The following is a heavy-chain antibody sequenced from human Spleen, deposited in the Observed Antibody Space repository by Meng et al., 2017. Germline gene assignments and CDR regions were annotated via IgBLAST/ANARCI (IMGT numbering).Heavy chain of an antibody. CDR3: VRDWGGLAMFDY. V-gene: IGHV3-74*01. CDR2: INSDGSST. D-gene: IGHD3-16*01. J-gene: IGHJ4*02. Sequence: GGSLRLSCAASGFTFDDYAMAWVRQAPGKGLVWVSRINSDGSSTSYADSVKGRFTISRDNAKNTLYLQMNSLRPEDTAVYYCVRDWGGLAMFDYWGQGTLVTVSS. CDR1: GFTFDDYA.